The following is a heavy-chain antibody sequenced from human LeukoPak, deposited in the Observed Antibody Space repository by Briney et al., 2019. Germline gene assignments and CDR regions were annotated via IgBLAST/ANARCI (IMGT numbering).Heavy chain of an antibody. CDR2: ISSSSSYI. V-gene: IGHV3-21*01. D-gene: IGHD2-2*01. Sequence: GGSLRLSCAASGFTFSSYSMTWGRQAPGKGVEWVSSISSSSSYIYYADSVKGRFTISRDNAKNSLYLQMNTLRAEDTAVYYCARQYCSSTSCYYPFDYWGQGTLVTVSS. CDR1: GFTFSSYS. J-gene: IGHJ4*02. CDR3: ARQYCSSTSCYYPFDY.